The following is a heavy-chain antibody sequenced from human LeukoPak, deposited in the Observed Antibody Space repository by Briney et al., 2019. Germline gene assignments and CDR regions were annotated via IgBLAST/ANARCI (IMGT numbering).Heavy chain of an antibody. D-gene: IGHD2-2*01. J-gene: IGHJ5*02. CDR1: GGSISSSYYY. CDR2: IYYSGST. V-gene: IGHV4-39*07. CDR3: ARGGVGYCSSTSCYRWFDP. Sequence: SETLPLTCTVSGGSISSSYYYWGWIRQPPGKGLEWIGSIYYSGSTYYNPSLKSRVTISVDTSKNQFSLKLSSVTAADTAVYYCARGGVGYCSSTSCYRWFDPWGQGTLVTVSS.